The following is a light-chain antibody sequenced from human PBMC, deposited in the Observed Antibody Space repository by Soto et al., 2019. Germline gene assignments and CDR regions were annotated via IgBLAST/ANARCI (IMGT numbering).Light chain of an antibody. V-gene: IGKV2-28*01. CDR1: QSLLHSNGYNY. J-gene: IGKJ2*01. CDR2: LGS. CDR3: MQALQTPLT. Sequence: DVVMTQSPLSLPVTPGEPASISCRSSQSLLHSNGYNYLDWYLQKPGQSPQLLIYLGSNRASGVPGMFSGSGAGTDFTLKISREEAEDVGVYYCMQALQTPLTFGEGTKLEIK.